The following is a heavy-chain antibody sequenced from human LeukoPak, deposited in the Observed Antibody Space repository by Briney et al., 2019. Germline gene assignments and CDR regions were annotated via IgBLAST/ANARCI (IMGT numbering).Heavy chain of an antibody. D-gene: IGHD3-9*01. CDR1: GYTFINYN. J-gene: IGHJ6*02. Sequence: GASVKVSCTASGYTFINYNINWLRQTAGQGLEWMGWKNPKSGDTGYAQKFQGRVTITRDTSITTASMELSSLRSEDTAVYYCARVSDILTGYSYYYYYGMDVWGQGTTVTVSS. CDR2: KNPKSGDT. V-gene: IGHV1-8*01. CDR3: ARVSDILTGYSYYYYYGMDV.